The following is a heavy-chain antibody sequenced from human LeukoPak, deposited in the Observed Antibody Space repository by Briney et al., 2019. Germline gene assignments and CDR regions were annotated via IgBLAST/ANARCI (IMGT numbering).Heavy chain of an antibody. Sequence: GGSLRLSCAASGFTFSSYEMNWVRQAPGKGLEWVSYISSSGSTIYYADSVKGRFTLSRDNAKNSLYLQMNSLRAEDTAVYYCARDPDGYNVFDYWGQGTLVTVSS. J-gene: IGHJ4*02. V-gene: IGHV3-48*03. CDR2: ISSSGSTI. CDR3: ARDPDGYNVFDY. CDR1: GFTFSSYE. D-gene: IGHD5-24*01.